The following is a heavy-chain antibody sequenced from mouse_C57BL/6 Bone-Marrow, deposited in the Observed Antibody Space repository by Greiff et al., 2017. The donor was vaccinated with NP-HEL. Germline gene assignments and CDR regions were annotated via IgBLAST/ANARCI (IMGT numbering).Heavy chain of an antibody. CDR1: GFTFSSYA. D-gene: IGHD1-1*01. CDR3: AGDYYGSSLDY. J-gene: IGHJ2*01. CDR2: ISDGGSYT. V-gene: IGHV5-4*01. Sequence: VESGGGLVKPGGSLKLSCAASGFTFSSYAMSWVRQTPEKRLEWVATISDGGSYTYYPDNVKGRFTISRDNAKNNLYLQMSHLKSEDTAMYYCAGDYYGSSLDYWGQGTTLTVSS.